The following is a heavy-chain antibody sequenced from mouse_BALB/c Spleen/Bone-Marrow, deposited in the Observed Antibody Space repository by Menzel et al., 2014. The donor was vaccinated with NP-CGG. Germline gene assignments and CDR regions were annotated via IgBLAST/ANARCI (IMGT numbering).Heavy chain of an antibody. V-gene: IGHV3-5*02. Sequence: EVQLQQSGPGLVKPSQTVSLTCTVTGISITTGNYRWSWIRQFPGNKLEWIGYIYYSGTITYNPSLASRTTITRGTSKNQFFLEMNSLTAEDTATYYCARYLGAYFDYWGQGTTLTVSS. D-gene: IGHD1-1*01. CDR1: GISITTGNYR. CDR2: IYYSGTI. CDR3: ARYLGAYFDY. J-gene: IGHJ2*01.